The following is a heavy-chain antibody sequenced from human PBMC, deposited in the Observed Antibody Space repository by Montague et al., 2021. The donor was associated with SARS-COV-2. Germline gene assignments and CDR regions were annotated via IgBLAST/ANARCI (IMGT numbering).Heavy chain of an antibody. CDR1: GFPFSSYE. CDR2: IGSTGTTI. CDR3: ARDAGATGGQYASDL. Sequence: SLRLSCAGSGFPFSSYELNWIRQAPGKGLEWVSYIGSTGTTIYYADSVKDRFTISRDNAKNSLYLQLNRLRVDDTAVYYCARDAGATGGQYASDLWGQGTMVTVSS. V-gene: IGHV3-48*03. J-gene: IGHJ3*01. D-gene: IGHD3-10*01.